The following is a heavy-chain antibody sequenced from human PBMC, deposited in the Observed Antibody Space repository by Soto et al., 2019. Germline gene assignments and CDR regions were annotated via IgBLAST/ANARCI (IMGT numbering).Heavy chain of an antibody. D-gene: IGHD2-21*02. J-gene: IGHJ5*02. Sequence: QVQLVESGGGLVKPGGSLRLSCAASGFTFSDYYMSWIRQAPGKGLEYISYTSSGGSYIYYADSVEGRFTISRDNAKNSLYLQMNSLRAEDTAVYYCARGTRSSTAVVTPWLDNWGQGALVTVSS. CDR3: ARGTRSSTAVVTPWLDN. V-gene: IGHV3-11*01. CDR2: TSSGGSYI. CDR1: GFTFSDYY.